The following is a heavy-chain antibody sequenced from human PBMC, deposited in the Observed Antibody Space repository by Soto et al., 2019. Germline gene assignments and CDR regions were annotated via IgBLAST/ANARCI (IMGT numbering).Heavy chain of an antibody. CDR3: ASRHQAYYYDSRTTAREC. Sequence: GESLKISCMASGYTFTNYWIDWVRQVPGKGLEWMGIIYPGDSDTRYSPSFKGQVTISADRSITTAYLQWSSLKASDTAMYYCASRHQAYYYDSRTTARECWGQGTLVTVSS. D-gene: IGHD3-22*01. J-gene: IGHJ4*02. CDR1: GYTFTNYW. V-gene: IGHV5-51*01. CDR2: IYPGDSDT.